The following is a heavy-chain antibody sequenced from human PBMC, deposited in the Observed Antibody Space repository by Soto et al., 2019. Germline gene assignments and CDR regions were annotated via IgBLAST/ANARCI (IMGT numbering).Heavy chain of an antibody. Sequence: GGSLRLSCAASGFTFSSYWMHWVRQAPGKGLVWVSRINSDGSSTSYADSVKGRFTISRDNAKNTLYLQMNSLRAEDTAVYYCAREWGVRRTMIAVGVHYYGMDVWGQGTRVTVSS. J-gene: IGHJ6*02. CDR1: GFTFSSYW. CDR2: INSDGSST. D-gene: IGHD3-22*01. V-gene: IGHV3-74*01. CDR3: AREWGVRRTMIAVGVHYYGMDV.